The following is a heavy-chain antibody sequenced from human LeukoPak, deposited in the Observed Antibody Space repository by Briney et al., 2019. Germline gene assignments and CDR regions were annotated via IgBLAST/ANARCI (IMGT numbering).Heavy chain of an antibody. CDR3: AKAPLDGYNFDY. CDR1: GFTFSGHW. J-gene: IGHJ4*02. V-gene: IGHV3-7*03. CDR2: IKQDGNER. D-gene: IGHD5-24*01. Sequence: GGSLRLSCAASGFTFSGHWMTWVRQAPGKGLEWVANIKQDGNERYYVDSVKGRFTISRENAKNSLYLQMNSLRAEDTAVYYCAKAPLDGYNFDYWGQGTLVTVSS.